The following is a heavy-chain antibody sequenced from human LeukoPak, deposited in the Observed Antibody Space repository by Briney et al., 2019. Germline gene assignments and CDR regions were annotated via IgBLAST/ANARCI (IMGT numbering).Heavy chain of an antibody. CDR2: IMPFFGTP. V-gene: IGHV1-69*06. D-gene: IGHD5-18*01. CDR1: GGSFSSYA. J-gene: IGHJ4*02. CDR3: ARVRSRGYSYGFSY. Sequence: GASVKVSCKTFGGSFSSYATSWVRQAPGQGLEWVGGIMPFFGTPNYAQKFQGRVSITADKSTRTAYMELSRLRSDDTAVYYCARVRSRGYSYGFSYWGQGTLVTVSS.